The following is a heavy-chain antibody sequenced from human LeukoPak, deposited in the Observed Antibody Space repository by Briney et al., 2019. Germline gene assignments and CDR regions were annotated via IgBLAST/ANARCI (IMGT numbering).Heavy chain of an antibody. CDR3: ATARYDNGWYANFAH. J-gene: IGHJ4*02. Sequence: PSETLSLTCTVSNDSISSYYWHWIRQPPGKPLEWIGYIYYSGSTKYNPSFKSRVTLSVDTSKNQFSLDVRSVTAADTAVYYCATARYDNGWYANFAHWGQGALVTVSS. D-gene: IGHD6-19*01. CDR2: IYYSGST. CDR1: NDSISSYY. V-gene: IGHV4-59*01.